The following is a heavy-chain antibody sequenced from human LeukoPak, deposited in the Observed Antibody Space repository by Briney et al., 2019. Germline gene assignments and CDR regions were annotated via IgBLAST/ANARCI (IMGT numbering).Heavy chain of an antibody. CDR3: ARSTPFSGFDP. V-gene: IGHV3-21*01. CDR2: ITSSSSYI. J-gene: IGHJ5*02. D-gene: IGHD3-3*02. Sequence: GSLRLSCAASGFTFSSCNMNWVRQAPGKGLEWVSSITSSSSYIYYADSVKGRFTISRDNAKNSLYLQMNSLRAEDTAVYYCARSTPFSGFDPWGQGTLVTVSS. CDR1: GFTFSSCN.